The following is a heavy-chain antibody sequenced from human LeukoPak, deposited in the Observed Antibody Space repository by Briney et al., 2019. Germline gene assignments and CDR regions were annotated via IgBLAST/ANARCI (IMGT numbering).Heavy chain of an antibody. D-gene: IGHD2-2*01. CDR2: ISSSSSYI. Sequence: GGSLRLSCAASGFTFSSYSMNWVRQAPGKGLEWVSSISSSSSYIYYAYSVKGRFTISRDNAKNSLYLQMNSLRAEDTAVYYCARDGIDCSSTSCYYYYYYGMDVWGQGTTVTVSS. V-gene: IGHV3-21*01. CDR3: ARDGIDCSSTSCYYYYYYGMDV. CDR1: GFTFSSYS. J-gene: IGHJ6*02.